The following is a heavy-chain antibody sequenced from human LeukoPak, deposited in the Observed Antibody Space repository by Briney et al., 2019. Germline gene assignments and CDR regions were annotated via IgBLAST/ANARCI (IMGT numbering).Heavy chain of an antibody. Sequence: SETLSLTCTVSGGSISSSSYYWGWIRQPPGKGLEWIGSIYYSGSTYYNPSLKSRVTMSVDTSKNQFSLKLRSVTAADTAVYFCARQTTVLTPDAFDVWGQGTMVTVS. CDR3: ARQTTVLTPDAFDV. J-gene: IGHJ3*01. V-gene: IGHV4-39*07. CDR2: IYYSGST. D-gene: IGHD4-17*01. CDR1: GGSISSSSYY.